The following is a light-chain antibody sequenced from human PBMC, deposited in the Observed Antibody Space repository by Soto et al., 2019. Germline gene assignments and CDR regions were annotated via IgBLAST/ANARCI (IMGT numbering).Light chain of an antibody. CDR1: ESIRNN. CDR3: QQTYSTPRGA. Sequence: DIQMTQSPSSLSASVGDRVTITCRASESIRNNLNWYQQKPGKAPKLLIYAASTLQSGVPPRFSGGGSGTELTLTIGSLQPEDFTTYYCQQTYSTPRGAFGQGTKVEFK. V-gene: IGKV1-39*01. CDR2: AAS. J-gene: IGKJ1*01.